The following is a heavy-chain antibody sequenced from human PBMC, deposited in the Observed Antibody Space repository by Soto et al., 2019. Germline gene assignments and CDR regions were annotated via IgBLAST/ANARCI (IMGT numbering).Heavy chain of an antibody. D-gene: IGHD2-15*01. V-gene: IGHV3-7*03. CDR2: INPGGSEK. CDR3: ALPPYCSGGSCYDH. J-gene: IGHJ4*02. CDR1: GFSFSDSW. Sequence: GGSLRLSCVASGFSFSDSWMDWVRQAPGKGPEWVANINPGGSEKNYVDSVKGRCTISRDNSKNALYLQMNSLRAEDTAVYYCALPPYCSGGSCYDHWGQGTLVTVSS.